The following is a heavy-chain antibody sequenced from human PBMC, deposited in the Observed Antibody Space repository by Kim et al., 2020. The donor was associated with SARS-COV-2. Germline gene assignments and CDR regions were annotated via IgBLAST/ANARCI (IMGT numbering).Heavy chain of an antibody. D-gene: IGHD6-13*01. V-gene: IGHV4-61*01. CDR3: ARGVAVGTVQVDP. CDR2: IYYTGST. CDR1: GGSVSSSYYY. J-gene: IGHJ5*02. Sequence: SETLSLTCSVSGGSVSSSYYYWSWIRQPPVKGLEWIGFIYYTGSTKYNPSLKSRVNISLDTSKNAFSMKLTPVPAADATVYYCARGVAVGTVQVDPWGQGTLVTVSS.